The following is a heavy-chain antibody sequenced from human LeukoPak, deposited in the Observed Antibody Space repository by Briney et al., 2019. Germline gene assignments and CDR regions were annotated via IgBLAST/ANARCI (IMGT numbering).Heavy chain of an antibody. CDR1: GGSISSSSYY. J-gene: IGHJ4*02. CDR3: ARHCGHCSSYYFDY. D-gene: IGHD2-2*03. Sequence: PSETLSLTCTVSGGSISSSSYYWGWIRQHPGKGLEWIGSFYYSGSTYYNPSLKSRVIISVDTSKNQFSLKLSSVTAADTAVYYCARHCGHCSSYYFDYWGRGTLVTVSS. V-gene: IGHV4-39*01. CDR2: FYYSGST.